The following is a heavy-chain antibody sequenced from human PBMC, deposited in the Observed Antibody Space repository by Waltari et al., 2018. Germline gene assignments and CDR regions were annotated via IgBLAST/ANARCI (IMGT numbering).Heavy chain of an antibody. CDR3: ARYLGAPEY. CDR2: IYSGGST. V-gene: IGHV3-NL1*01. Sequence: QVQLVESGGGVVQPGGSLRLSCAASGFTFSSYGMHWVREAPGKGLEWVSVIYSGGSTYYADSVKGRFTISRDNSKNTLYLQMNSLRAEDTAVYYCARYLGAPEYWGQGTLVTVSS. J-gene: IGHJ4*02. CDR1: GFTFSSYG. D-gene: IGHD3-16*01.